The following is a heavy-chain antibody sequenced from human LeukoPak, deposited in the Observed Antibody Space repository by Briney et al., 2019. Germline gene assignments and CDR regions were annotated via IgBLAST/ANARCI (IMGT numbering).Heavy chain of an antibody. J-gene: IGHJ3*02. CDR2: IRSKANSYAT. V-gene: IGHV3-73*01. CDR3: TSQRTPLRRYSGSYWEAFDI. CDR1: GFTFSSKA. D-gene: IGHD1-26*01. Sequence: GGSLRLSCVASGFTFSSKAMNWVRQAPGKGLEWVGRIRSKANSYATAYAASVKGRFTISRDDSKNTAYLQMNSLKTEDTAVYYCTSQRTPLRRYSGSYWEAFDIWGQGTMVTVSS.